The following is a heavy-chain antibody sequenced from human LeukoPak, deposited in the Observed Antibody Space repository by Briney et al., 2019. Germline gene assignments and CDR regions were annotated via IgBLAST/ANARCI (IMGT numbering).Heavy chain of an antibody. CDR2: IIPIFGTA. V-gene: IGHV1-69*13. Sequence: SVKVSCKASGGTFTSYAISWVRQAPGQGLEWMGGIIPIFGTANYAQKFQGRVAITADESTSTAYMELSSLRSEDTAVYYCARLGPGGMATITNWGQGTLVTVSS. CDR1: GGTFTSYA. J-gene: IGHJ4*02. D-gene: IGHD5-24*01. CDR3: ARLGPGGMATITN.